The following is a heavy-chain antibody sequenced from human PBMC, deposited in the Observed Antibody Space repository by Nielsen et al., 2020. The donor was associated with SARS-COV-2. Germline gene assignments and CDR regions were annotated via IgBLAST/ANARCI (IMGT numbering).Heavy chain of an antibody. CDR2: INRSGGT. D-gene: IGHD2-15*01. J-gene: IGHJ6*04. CDR3: ARGRDDETYSSYFHLDV. Sequence: SETLSLTCAVYGEALRDHDWTWIRQSPGKGLEWIGNINRSGGTKYNGPLKSRVSLSVDTMQNRFSLKVTSVTAADTAVYYCARGRDDETYSSYFHLDVWAKGTSVTVSS. CDR1: GEALRDHD. V-gene: IGHV4-34*01.